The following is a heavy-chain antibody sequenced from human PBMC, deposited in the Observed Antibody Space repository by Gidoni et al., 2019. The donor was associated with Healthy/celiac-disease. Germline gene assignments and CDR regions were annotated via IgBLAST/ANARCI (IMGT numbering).Heavy chain of an antibody. D-gene: IGHD6-13*01. CDR3: TRTSIAAADY. CDR1: GFTFGDYA. CDR2: IRSKAYGGTT. Sequence: EAQLVASGGGLVQPGRSLRPSCTASGFTFGDYAMSWVRQAPGKGLEWVGFIRSKAYGGTTEYAASVKGRFTISRDDSKSIAYLQMNSLKTEDTAVYYCTRTSIAAADYWGQGTLVTVSS. J-gene: IGHJ4*02. V-gene: IGHV3-49*04.